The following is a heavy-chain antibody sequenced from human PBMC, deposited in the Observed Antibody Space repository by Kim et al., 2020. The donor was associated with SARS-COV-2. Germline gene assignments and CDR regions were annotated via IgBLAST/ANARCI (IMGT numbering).Heavy chain of an antibody. CDR3: ASLGMGVGANGFDY. V-gene: IGHV4-4*02. Sequence: SETLSLTCAVSGGSISSSNWWSWVRQPPGKGLEWIGEIYHSGSTNYNPSLKSRVTISVDKSKNQFSLKLSSVTAADTAVYYCASLGMGVGANGFDYWGQGTLVTVSS. CDR2: IYHSGST. D-gene: IGHD1-26*01. CDR1: GGSISSSNW. J-gene: IGHJ4*02.